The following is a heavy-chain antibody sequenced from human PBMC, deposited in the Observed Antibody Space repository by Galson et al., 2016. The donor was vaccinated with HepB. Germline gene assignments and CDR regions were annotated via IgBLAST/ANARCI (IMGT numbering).Heavy chain of an antibody. V-gene: IGHV3-74*01. D-gene: IGHD1-26*01. CDR3: GRGSYGSWGSVWY. Sequence: SLRLSCAASGFTFSNYWMHWVRQAPGRGLVWVSRINSDGSSISYGDSAKGRFTISRDNAKNTLYMQMNSLRAEDTAVYYCGRGSYGSWGSVWYWGQGTLVTVSS. CDR2: INSDGSSI. J-gene: IGHJ4*02. CDR1: GFTFSNYW.